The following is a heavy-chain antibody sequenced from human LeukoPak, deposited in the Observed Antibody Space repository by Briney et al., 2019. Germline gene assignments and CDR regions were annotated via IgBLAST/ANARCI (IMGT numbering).Heavy chain of an antibody. J-gene: IGHJ5*02. Sequence: SETLSLTCAVYGGSFSGYYWSWIRQPPGKGLEWIGEINHSGSTNYNPSLKSRVTTSVDTSKNQFSLKLSSVTAADTAVYYCARARSAAGRWVWFDPWGQGTLVTVSS. V-gene: IGHV4-34*01. CDR2: INHSGST. D-gene: IGHD6-13*01. CDR1: GGSFSGYY. CDR3: ARARSAAGRWVWFDP.